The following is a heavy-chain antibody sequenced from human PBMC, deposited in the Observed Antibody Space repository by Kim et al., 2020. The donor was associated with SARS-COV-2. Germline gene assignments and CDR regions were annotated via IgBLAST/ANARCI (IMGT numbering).Heavy chain of an antibody. CDR2: IWYDGSNK. D-gene: IGHD6-13*01. V-gene: IGHV3-33*01. J-gene: IGHJ3*02. CDR1: GFTFSSYG. Sequence: GGSLRLSCAASGFTFSSYGMHWVRQAPGKGLEWVALIWYDGSNKYYADSVKGRFTISRDNSKNTLYLQMNSLRAEDTAVYYCAREVAAAGNGPLLPDIWGQGTMVTVSS. CDR3: AREVAAAGNGPLLPDI.